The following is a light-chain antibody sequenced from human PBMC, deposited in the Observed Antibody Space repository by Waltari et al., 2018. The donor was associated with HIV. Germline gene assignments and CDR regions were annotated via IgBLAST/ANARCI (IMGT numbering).Light chain of an antibody. CDR1: NSDVGSYNR. CDR3: SSYTSSATYV. J-gene: IGLJ1*01. V-gene: IGLV2-18*02. Sequence: QSALTQPPSVSGSPGQSVTISCTGTNSDVGSYNRVSWYQQTPGTAPKLMIYEVTNRPPGVPDRFSGSKSGNTASLTISGLQAEDEADYYCSSYTSSATYVFGTGTKVTVI. CDR2: EVT.